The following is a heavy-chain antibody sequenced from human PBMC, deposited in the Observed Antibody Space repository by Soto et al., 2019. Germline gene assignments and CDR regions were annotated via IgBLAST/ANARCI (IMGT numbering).Heavy chain of an antibody. V-gene: IGHV4-59*01. CDR3: ARSSGSGSSGY. D-gene: IGHD3-10*01. CDR1: GGSISSYY. CDR2: IYYSGST. Sequence: QVQLQESGPGLVKPSETLSLTCTVSGGSISSYYWSWIRQPPGKGLEWIGYIYYSGSTNYNPSLKSRVTISVDTSKNQFSLKLSSVTAADTAVYYCARSSGSGSSGYWGQGTLVTVSS. J-gene: IGHJ4*02.